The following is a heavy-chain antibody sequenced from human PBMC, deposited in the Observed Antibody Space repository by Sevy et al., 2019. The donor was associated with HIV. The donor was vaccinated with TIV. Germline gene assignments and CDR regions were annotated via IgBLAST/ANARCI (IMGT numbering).Heavy chain of an antibody. Sequence: GGSLRLSCAASGFTFSSYAMSWVRQAPGKGLEWVSAISGSGYLTYYTDSVKGRFTISRDNAKNSLYLQMSSLRADDTAVDYCARDHVKDGKGGDYYYHAMDVWGRGTTVTVSS. CDR1: GFTFSSYA. V-gene: IGHV3-23*01. J-gene: IGHJ6*02. CDR3: ARDHVKDGKGGDYYYHAMDV. CDR2: ISGSGYLT. D-gene: IGHD3-16*01.